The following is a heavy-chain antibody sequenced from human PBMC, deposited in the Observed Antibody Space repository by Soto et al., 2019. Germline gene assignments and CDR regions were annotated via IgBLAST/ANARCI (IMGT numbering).Heavy chain of an antibody. D-gene: IGHD3-3*01. CDR1: GYSFPHYY. J-gene: IGHJ6*02. CDR2: INSSGGSQ. CDR3: AGERNYDFWSGYSSYGMDV. V-gene: IGHV1-46*01. Sequence: QVQLIQSGAEVRKPGASVKVSCKASGYSFPHYYFHWVRQAPGQSLEWLGIINSSGGSQTYTQNVLGRGTMTRDTSTSTVYMELSSLKSEDTAVYYCAGERNYDFWSGYSSYGMDVWGQGTTVSVSS.